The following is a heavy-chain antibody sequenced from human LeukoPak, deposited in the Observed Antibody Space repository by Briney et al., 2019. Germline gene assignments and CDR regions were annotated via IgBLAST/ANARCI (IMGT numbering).Heavy chain of an antibody. CDR1: GFTFSSYW. CDR3: ARVRLSKRAAAGGNYYHYYMDV. V-gene: IGHV3-7*01. CDR2: IKQDGSEK. D-gene: IGHD6-13*01. Sequence: GGSLRLSCAASGFTFSSYWMSWVRQAPGKGLEWVANIKQDGSEKYYVDSVKGRFTISRDNAKNSLYLQMNSLRAEDTAVYYCARVRLSKRAAAGGNYYHYYMDVWGKGTTVTVSS. J-gene: IGHJ6*03.